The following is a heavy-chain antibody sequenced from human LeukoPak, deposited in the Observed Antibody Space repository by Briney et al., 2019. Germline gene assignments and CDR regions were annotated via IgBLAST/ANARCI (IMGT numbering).Heavy chain of an antibody. J-gene: IGHJ6*03. CDR1: GYTFTGYY. V-gene: IGHV1-2*02. D-gene: IGHD5-12*01. Sequence: ASVKVSCKASGYTFTGYYLHWVRQAPGQGLEWMGWINPNSGGTNYAQKFQGRVTMTRDTSISTAYMELSRLRSDDTAVSYCARSGHSGYEAPYYYYYMDVWGKGTTVTVSS. CDR3: ARSGHSGYEAPYYYYYMDV. CDR2: INPNSGGT.